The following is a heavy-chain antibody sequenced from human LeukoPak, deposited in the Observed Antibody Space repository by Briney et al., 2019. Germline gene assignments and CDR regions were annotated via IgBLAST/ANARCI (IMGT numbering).Heavy chain of an antibody. D-gene: IGHD2-2*01. V-gene: IGHV4-61*02. Sequence: SQTLSLTCTVSGGSISSGSYYWSWIRRPAGKGLEWIGRIYSSGRTNYNPSLKSRVTISLDTSKNQFSLMLSSVTAADTAVYYCAAYCSSTSCQSFDYWGQGTLVTVSS. CDR1: GGSISSGSYY. CDR3: AAYCSSTSCQSFDY. J-gene: IGHJ4*02. CDR2: IYSSGRT.